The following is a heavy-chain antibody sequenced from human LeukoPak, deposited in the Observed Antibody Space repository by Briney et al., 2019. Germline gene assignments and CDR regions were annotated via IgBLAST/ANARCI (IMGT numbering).Heavy chain of an antibody. Sequence: SETLSLTCTVSGGSISSYYWSWIRQPPGKGLEWIGSIYYSGSTYYNPSLKSRVTISVDTSKNQFSLKLSSVTAADTAVYYCATNYCSSTSCSRDAFDIWGQGQWSPSLQ. CDR2: IYYSGST. J-gene: IGHJ3*02. V-gene: IGHV4-59*05. CDR1: GGSISSYY. CDR3: ATNYCSSTSCSRDAFDI. D-gene: IGHD2-2*01.